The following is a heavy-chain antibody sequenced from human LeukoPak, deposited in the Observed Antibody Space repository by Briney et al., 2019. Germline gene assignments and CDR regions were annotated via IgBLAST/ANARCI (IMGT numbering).Heavy chain of an antibody. CDR1: GGSISSGGYS. J-gene: IGHJ3*02. D-gene: IGHD3-10*01. CDR3: AREAGFGGNAFDI. V-gene: IGHV4-30-2*01. CDR2: IYHSGST. Sequence: SQTLSLTCAVSGGSISSGGYSWSWIRQPPGKGLEWIGYIYHSGSTYYNPSLKSRVTISVDRSKNQFSLKLSSATAADTAVYYCAREAGFGGNAFDIWGQGTMVTVSS.